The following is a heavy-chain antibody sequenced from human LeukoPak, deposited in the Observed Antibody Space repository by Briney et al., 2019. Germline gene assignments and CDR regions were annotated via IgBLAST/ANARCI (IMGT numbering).Heavy chain of an antibody. Sequence: SETLSLPCAVYGGSLSGYYWSWIRQPPGKGLEWIGEIDHSGSTNYNPSLKSRVTISVDTSKNQFSLNLNSLTAADTAVYYCARGPTRYYFDYWGQGTLVTVSS. CDR3: ARGPTRYYFDY. CDR1: GGSLSGYY. CDR2: IDHSGST. D-gene: IGHD1-1*01. V-gene: IGHV4-34*01. J-gene: IGHJ4*02.